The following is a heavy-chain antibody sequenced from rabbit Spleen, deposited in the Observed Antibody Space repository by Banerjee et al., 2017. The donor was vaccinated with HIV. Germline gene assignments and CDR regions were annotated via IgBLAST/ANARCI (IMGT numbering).Heavy chain of an antibody. CDR1: GFSFGDRDV. Sequence: QSLEESGGDLVKPGASLTLTCKASGFSFGDRDVMCWVRQAPGKGLEWIACINAATGRPVYATWAKGRFTISRTSSTTVTLQMTSLTAADTATYFCARDTSSSFSSYGMDLWGPGTLVTVS. J-gene: IGHJ6*01. V-gene: IGHV1S40*01. CDR2: INAATGRP. CDR3: ARDTSSSFSSYGMDL. D-gene: IGHD1-1*01.